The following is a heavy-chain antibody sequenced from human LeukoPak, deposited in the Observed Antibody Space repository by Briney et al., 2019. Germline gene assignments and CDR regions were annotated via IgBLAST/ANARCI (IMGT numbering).Heavy chain of an antibody. J-gene: IGHJ5*02. CDR3: ARALYRSKGWFDP. D-gene: IGHD2-2*01. V-gene: IGHV4-61*05. CDR2: IYYSGST. Sequence: ASETLSLTCTVSGGSIRSSYYYWSWIRQPPGKGLEWIGYIYYSGSTNYNPSLKSRVTISVDTSKNQFSLKLSSVTAADTAVYYCARALYRSKGWFDPWGQGTLVTVSS. CDR1: GGSIRSSYYY.